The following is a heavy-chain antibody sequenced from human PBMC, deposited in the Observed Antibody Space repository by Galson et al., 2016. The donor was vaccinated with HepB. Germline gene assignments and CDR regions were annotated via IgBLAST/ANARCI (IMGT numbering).Heavy chain of an antibody. V-gene: IGHV3-23*01. CDR3: VQGSTAPAV. CDR1: GFTFSSYA. Sequence: SLRLSCAASGFTFSSYAMSWVRQAPGKGLEWVSTMGGGDSTDYADSVKGRFTISRDNSKNTLSLQMNSLTADDTAIYYCVQGSTAPAVWGKGTTVTVSS. CDR2: MGGGDST. J-gene: IGHJ6*04. D-gene: IGHD2-2*01.